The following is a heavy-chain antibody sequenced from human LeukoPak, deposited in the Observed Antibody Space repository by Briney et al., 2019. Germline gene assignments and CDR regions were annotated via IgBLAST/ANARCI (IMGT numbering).Heavy chain of an antibody. V-gene: IGHV1-2*02. Sequence: GASVKHSCKPSEYIFTDDYMHWVREAPGQGLEWMGWINPNIGDTNYAQKFQGRVTMTRDTSISTAYMELSRLRSDDTAVYYCARVLTSDTAPDYWGQGTLVTVSS. CDR2: INPNIGDT. J-gene: IGHJ4*02. D-gene: IGHD5-18*01. CDR1: EYIFTDDY. CDR3: ARVLTSDTAPDY.